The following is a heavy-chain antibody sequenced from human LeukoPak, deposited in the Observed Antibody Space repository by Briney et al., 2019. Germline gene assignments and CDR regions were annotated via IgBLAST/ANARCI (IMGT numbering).Heavy chain of an antibody. J-gene: IGHJ5*02. CDR3: ARGAQRVSYSSGWCSYWFDP. V-gene: IGHV4-39*07. Sequence: SETLSLTCTVSGGSISSSSYYWGWIRQPPGKGLEWIGSIYYSGSTYYNPSLKSRVTISVDTSKNQFSLKLSSVTAADTAVYYCARGAQRVSYSSGWCSYWFDPWGQGTLVTVSS. CDR1: GGSISSSSYY. D-gene: IGHD6-19*01. CDR2: IYYSGST.